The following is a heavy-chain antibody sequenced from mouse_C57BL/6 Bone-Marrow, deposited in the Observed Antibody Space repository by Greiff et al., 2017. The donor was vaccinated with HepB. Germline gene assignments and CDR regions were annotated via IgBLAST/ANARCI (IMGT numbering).Heavy chain of an antibody. CDR3: VRLPLTGTYAMDY. J-gene: IGHJ4*01. D-gene: IGHD4-1*01. CDR1: GFSFNTYA. Sequence: EVQLVESGGGLVQPKGSLKLSCAASGFSFNTYAMNWVRQAPGKGLEWVARIRSKSNNYATYYADSVKDRFTISRDDSESMLYLQMNNLKTEDTAMYYCVRLPLTGTYAMDYWGQGTSVTVSS. V-gene: IGHV10-1*01. CDR2: IRSKSNNYAT.